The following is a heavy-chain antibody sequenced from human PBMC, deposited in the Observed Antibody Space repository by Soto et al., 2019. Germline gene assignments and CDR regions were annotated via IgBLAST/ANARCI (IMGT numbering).Heavy chain of an antibody. CDR2: IKSKTDGGTT. CDR3: TTAEVPAAIGRDYYYGMDV. D-gene: IGHD2-2*02. CDR1: GFTFSNAW. J-gene: IGHJ6*02. V-gene: IGHV3-15*01. Sequence: GGSLRLSCAASGFTFSNAWMSWVRQAPGKGLEWVGRIKSKTDGGTTDYAAPVKGRFTISRDDSKNTLYLQMNSLKTEDTAVYYCTTAEVPAAIGRDYYYGMDVWGQGTTVTVSS.